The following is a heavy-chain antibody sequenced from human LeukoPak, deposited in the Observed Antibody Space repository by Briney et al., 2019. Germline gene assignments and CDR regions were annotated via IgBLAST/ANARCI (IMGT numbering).Heavy chain of an antibody. CDR1: GGSFSGYY. CDR3: ARTGPRDGYTYYFDY. V-gene: IGHV4-34*01. D-gene: IGHD5-24*01. CDR2: INHSGST. Sequence: RTSETLSLTCAVYGGSFSGYYWSWIRQPPGKGLEWIGEINHSGSTNYNPSLKSRVTILVDTSKNQFSLKLSSVTAADTAVYYCARTGPRDGYTYYFDYWGQGTLVTVSS. J-gene: IGHJ4*02.